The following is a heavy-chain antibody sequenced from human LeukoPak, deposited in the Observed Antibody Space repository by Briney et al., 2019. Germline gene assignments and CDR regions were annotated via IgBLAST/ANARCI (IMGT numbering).Heavy chain of an antibody. D-gene: IGHD5-18*01. V-gene: IGHV3-23*01. J-gene: IGHJ6*03. CDR2: ISGSGGST. Sequence: PGGSLRLSCAASGFTFSSYAMSWVRQAPGKGLEWVSAISGSGGSTYYADSVKGRFTISRDNSKNTLYLQMNSLRAEDTAVYYCAKESFGYGRPYYYMDVWGKGTTVTVSS. CDR1: GFTFSSYA. CDR3: AKESFGYGRPYYYMDV.